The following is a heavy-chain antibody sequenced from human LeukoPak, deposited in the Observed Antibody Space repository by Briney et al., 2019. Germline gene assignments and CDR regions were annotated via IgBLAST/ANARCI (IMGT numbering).Heavy chain of an antibody. Sequence: PGGSLRLSCAASGFTFSSYAMSWVRQAPGKGLEWVSAISGSGGSTYYADSVKGRFTISRDNSKNTLYLQMNSLRAEDTAVYYCAKDHPTGTTYYYYYMDVWGKGTTVTVSS. D-gene: IGHD1-7*01. CDR3: AKDHPTGTTYYYYYMDV. J-gene: IGHJ6*03. CDR2: ISGSGGST. CDR1: GFTFSSYA. V-gene: IGHV3-23*01.